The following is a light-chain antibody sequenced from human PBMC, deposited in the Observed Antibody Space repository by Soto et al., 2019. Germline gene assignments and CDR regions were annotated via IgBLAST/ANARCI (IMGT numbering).Light chain of an antibody. CDR1: QSVSSY. CDR3: QQREGT. CDR2: DAS. Sequence: EIVLTQSPATLSLSPGERATLSCRASQSVSSYLAWYQQKPGQAPRLLIYDASNRATGIPARFSGSGSGTDFTLTISSLEPEDFAVYYCQQREGTFGPGNKVDIK. V-gene: IGKV3-11*01. J-gene: IGKJ3*01.